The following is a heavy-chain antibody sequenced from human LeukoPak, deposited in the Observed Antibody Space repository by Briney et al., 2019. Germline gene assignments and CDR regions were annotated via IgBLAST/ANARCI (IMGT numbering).Heavy chain of an antibody. V-gene: IGHV4-30-4*08. D-gene: IGHD3-22*01. CDR1: GGSISSGGYY. Sequence: SETLSLTCTVSGGSISSGGYYWSWIRQHPGKGLEWIGYIYYSGSTYYNPSLKSRVTISVDTSKNQFSLKLSSVTAADTAVYYCARENYYDSSGYYPYYFDYWGQGTLVTVSS. CDR3: ARENYYDSSGYYPYYFDY. J-gene: IGHJ4*02. CDR2: IYYSGST.